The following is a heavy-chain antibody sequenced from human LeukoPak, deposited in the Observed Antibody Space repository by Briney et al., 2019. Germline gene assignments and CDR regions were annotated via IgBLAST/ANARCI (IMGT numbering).Heavy chain of an antibody. D-gene: IGHD3-3*01. CDR2: INPSGGST. Sequence: ASVKVSCKASGGTFSSYAISWVRQAPGQGLEWMGIINPSGGSTSYAQKFQGRVTMTRDMSTSTVYMELSSLRSEDTAVYYCARPGRRVLRFLEWLPSASNRDYYYMDVWGKGTTVTVSS. V-gene: IGHV1-46*01. J-gene: IGHJ6*03. CDR3: ARPGRRVLRFLEWLPSASNRDYYYMDV. CDR1: GGTFSSYA.